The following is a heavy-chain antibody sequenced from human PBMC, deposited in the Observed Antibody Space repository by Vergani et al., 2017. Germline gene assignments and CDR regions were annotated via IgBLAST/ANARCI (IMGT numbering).Heavy chain of an antibody. CDR2: IYPGDSDT. CDR3: ARYAWSYYLRYYFDY. D-gene: IGHD1-26*01. Sequence: EVQLVQSGAEVKKPGESLKISCKGSGYSFTSYWIGWVRQMPGKGLEWMGIIYPGDSDTRYSPSFQGQVTISADKYISTAYLQWSSLKASDTAMYYCARYAWSYYLRYYFDYWGQGTLVTVSS. CDR1: GYSFTSYW. V-gene: IGHV5-51*01. J-gene: IGHJ4*02.